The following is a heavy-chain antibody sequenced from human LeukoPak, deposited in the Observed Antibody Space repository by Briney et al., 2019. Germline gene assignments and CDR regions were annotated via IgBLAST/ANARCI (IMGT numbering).Heavy chain of an antibody. CDR2: ISGSGATT. J-gene: IGHJ4*02. D-gene: IGHD5-18*01. Sequence: GGSLRLSCAASGFTFSNFAMSWVRQAPGKGLELVSCISGSGATTYYADSVKGRFPISRDNSKNTLSLQMNRLRVEDTAVYYCAKDVSTWGYSYGSVYWGQGTLVTVSS. V-gene: IGHV3-23*01. CDR1: GFTFSNFA. CDR3: AKDVSTWGYSYGSVY.